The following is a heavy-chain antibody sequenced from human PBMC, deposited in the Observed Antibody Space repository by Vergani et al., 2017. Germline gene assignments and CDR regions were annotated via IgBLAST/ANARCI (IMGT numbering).Heavy chain of an antibody. Sequence: EVQLLESGGGLVQPGGSLRPSCAASGFTFSSYAMSWVRQAPGKGLEWVSAISGSGGSTYYADSVKGRFTISRDNSKNTLYLQMNSLRAEDTAVYYCAKSREYYDSSGRSAFDIWGQGTMVTVSS. CDR3: AKSREYYDSSGRSAFDI. CDR2: ISGSGGST. CDR1: GFTFSSYA. D-gene: IGHD3-22*01. J-gene: IGHJ3*02. V-gene: IGHV3-23*01.